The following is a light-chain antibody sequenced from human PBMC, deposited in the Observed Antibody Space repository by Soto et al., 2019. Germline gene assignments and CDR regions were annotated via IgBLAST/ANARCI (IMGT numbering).Light chain of an antibody. J-gene: IGKJ3*01. CDR3: QLYGDSPPFT. Sequence: EIVLTQSPGTLSLSPGERATLACRASQSVSNNYLAWYQQKPGQAPRILIYGASNRATGIPERFSGSGSGTYFTLTISRLEPGDFAVYYCQLYGDSPPFTFGPGTKVDVK. V-gene: IGKV3-20*01. CDR1: QSVSNNY. CDR2: GAS.